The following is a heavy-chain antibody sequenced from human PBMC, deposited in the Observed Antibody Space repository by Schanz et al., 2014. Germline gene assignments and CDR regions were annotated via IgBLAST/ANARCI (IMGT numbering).Heavy chain of an antibody. CDR1: GFTFSSYA. J-gene: IGHJ6*02. CDR3: AKGMGYCSGGTCYDYYYYGLDV. V-gene: IGHV3-23*03. Sequence: EVPLLESGGGLVQPGGSLRLSCAASGFTFSSYAMSWVRQAPGKGLEWVSVIYSGIGAYYADSVKDRFTVSRDNSKNTVYLQMNSLSADDTAVFYCAKGMGYCSGGTCYDYYYYGLDVWGQGTTVTVSS. D-gene: IGHD2-15*01. CDR2: IYSGIGA.